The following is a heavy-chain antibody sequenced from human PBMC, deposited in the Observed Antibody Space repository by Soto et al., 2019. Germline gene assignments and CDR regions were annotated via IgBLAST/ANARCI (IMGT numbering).Heavy chain of an antibody. CDR1: GFLFSTST. D-gene: IGHD4-17*01. CDR2: IASRGTDI. CDR3: ATLGRADYPPLAA. V-gene: IGHV3-30*14. Sequence: QARLVQSGGGLVQSGRSLTLSCEASGFLFSTSTLNWVRRAPVKCLGWVAEIASRGTDIYFADSVKGRFTISRDNSKNTIYLLLDRVKSDDTAVYFCATLGRADYPPLAAWGQGTLVTVSS. J-gene: IGHJ5*02.